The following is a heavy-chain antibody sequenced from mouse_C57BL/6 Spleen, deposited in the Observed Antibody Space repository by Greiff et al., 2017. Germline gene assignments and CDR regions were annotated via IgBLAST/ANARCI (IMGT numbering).Heavy chain of an antibody. D-gene: IGHD1-3*01. CDR2: ISDGGSYT. CDR1: GFTFSSYA. V-gene: IGHV5-4*01. Sequence: EVHLVESGGGLVKPGGSLKLSCAASGFTFSSYAMSWVRQTPEKRLEWVATISDGGSYTYYPDNVKGRFTISRDNAKNNLYLQMSHLKSEDTAMYYCAREELTYFDYWGQGTTLTVSS. CDR3: AREELTYFDY. J-gene: IGHJ2*01.